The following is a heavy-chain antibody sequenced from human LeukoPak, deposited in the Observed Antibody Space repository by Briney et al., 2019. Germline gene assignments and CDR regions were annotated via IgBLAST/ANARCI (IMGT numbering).Heavy chain of an antibody. J-gene: IGHJ4*02. CDR2: ISGSGGST. V-gene: IGHV3-23*01. Sequence: PGGSLRLSCAASGFTFSSYSMNWVRQAPGKGLEWVSAISGSGGSTYYADSVKGRFTISRDNSKNTLYLQMNSLRAEDTAVYYCAKRYCSSTSCHAFDYWGQGTLVTVSS. CDR3: AKRYCSSTSCHAFDY. D-gene: IGHD2-2*01. CDR1: GFTFSSYS.